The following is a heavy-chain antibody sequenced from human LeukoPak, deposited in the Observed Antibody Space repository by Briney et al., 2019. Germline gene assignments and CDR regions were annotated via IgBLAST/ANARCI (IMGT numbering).Heavy chain of an antibody. CDR3: ARHIAVAGTDYYYYYGKDV. CDR1: GYSFTSYW. Sequence: GESLKISCKGSGYSFTSYWIGWVRQMPGKGLEWMGIIYPGDSDTRYSPSFQGQVTISADKSISTAYLQWSSLKASDTAMYYCARHIAVAGTDYYYYYGKDVWGQGTTVTVSS. J-gene: IGHJ6*02. D-gene: IGHD6-19*01. V-gene: IGHV5-51*01. CDR2: IYPGDSDT.